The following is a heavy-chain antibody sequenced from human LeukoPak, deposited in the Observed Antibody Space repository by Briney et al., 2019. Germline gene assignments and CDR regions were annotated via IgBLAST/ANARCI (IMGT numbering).Heavy chain of an antibody. CDR1: GGTFSSYA. Sequence: ASVKVSCKASGGTFSSYAISWVRQAPGQGLEWMGRIIPILGIANYAQKFQGRVTITADKSTSTAYMELSSLRSEDTAVYYCATMGGGDYVFDYWGQGTLVTVSS. CDR3: ATMGGGDYVFDY. D-gene: IGHD4-17*01. CDR2: IIPILGIA. J-gene: IGHJ4*02. V-gene: IGHV1-69*04.